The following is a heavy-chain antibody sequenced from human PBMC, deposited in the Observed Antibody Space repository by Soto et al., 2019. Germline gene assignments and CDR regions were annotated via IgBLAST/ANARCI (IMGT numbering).Heavy chain of an antibody. J-gene: IGHJ6*03. V-gene: IGHV4-31*03. CDR2: IYYSGST. CDR1: GGSISSGGYY. Sequence: QVQLQESGPGLVKPSQTLSLTCTVSGGSISSGGYYWSWIRQHPGKGLEWIGYIYYSGSTYYNPSLKSRVTISVDTSKNQFSLKLSSVTAADTAVYYCARPYLGWRSSTTTDNYYMDVWGKGTTVTVSS. CDR3: ARPYLGWRSSTTTDNYYMDV. D-gene: IGHD2-2*01.